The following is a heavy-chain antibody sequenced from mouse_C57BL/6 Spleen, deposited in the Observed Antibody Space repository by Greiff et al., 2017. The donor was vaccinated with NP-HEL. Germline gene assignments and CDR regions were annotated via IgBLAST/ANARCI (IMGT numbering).Heavy chain of an antibody. CDR3: ARGGITTVVERGDY. CDR1: GYTFTSYT. J-gene: IGHJ2*01. Sequence: QVQLQQSGAELARPGASVKMSCKASGYTFTSYTMHWVKQRPGQGLEWIGYINPSSGYTKYNQKFKDKATLTADNSSSTAYMQLSSLTSEDSAVYYCARGGITTVVERGDYWGQGTTLTVSS. CDR2: INPSSGYT. V-gene: IGHV1-4*01. D-gene: IGHD1-1*01.